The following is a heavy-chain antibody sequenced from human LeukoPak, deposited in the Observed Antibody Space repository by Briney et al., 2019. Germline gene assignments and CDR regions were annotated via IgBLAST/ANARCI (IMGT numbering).Heavy chain of an antibody. D-gene: IGHD6-19*01. V-gene: IGHV3-30*02. CDR1: GFTFSSYG. J-gene: IGHJ4*02. CDR3: VPNPQWLLDY. CDR2: IRYDGSNK. Sequence: PGGSLRLSCAASGFTFSSYGMHWVRQAPGKGLEWVAFIRYDGSNKYYADSVKGRFTISRDNSKNTLYLQMNSLRAEDTAVYYCVPNPQWLLDYWGQGTLVTVSS.